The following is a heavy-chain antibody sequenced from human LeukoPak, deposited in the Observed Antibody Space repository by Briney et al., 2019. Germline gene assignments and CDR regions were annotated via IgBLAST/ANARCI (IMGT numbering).Heavy chain of an antibody. D-gene: IGHD5-12*01. V-gene: IGHV3-21*01. CDR3: ARYLATSYYYYYYMDV. CDR2: IGSSSSYI. J-gene: IGHJ6*03. Sequence: GGSLRLSCAASGFTFSSYSMNWVRQAPGKGLEWVSSIGSSSSYIYYADSVKGRLTISRDNAKNSLYLQMNSLRAEDTAVYYCARYLATSYYYYYYMDVWGKGTTVTVSS. CDR1: GFTFSSYS.